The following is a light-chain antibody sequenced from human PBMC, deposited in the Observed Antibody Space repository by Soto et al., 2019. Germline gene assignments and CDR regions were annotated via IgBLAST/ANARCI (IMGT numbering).Light chain of an antibody. CDR2: DAS. J-gene: IGKJ1*01. CDR3: QQYTNWRT. Sequence: EIVITQSPATLSVSPGERATLSCRASQSVSSNLAWYQQKPGQAPRLLIYDASTRATGIPARFSGSGSGTEFTLTISSLQSEDFGVYYCQQYTNWRTFGQGTKVDIK. V-gene: IGKV3-15*01. CDR1: QSVSSN.